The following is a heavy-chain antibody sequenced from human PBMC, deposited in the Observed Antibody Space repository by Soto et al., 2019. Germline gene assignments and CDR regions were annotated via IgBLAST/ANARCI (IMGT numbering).Heavy chain of an antibody. J-gene: IGHJ4*02. CDR2: ISSSSSYI. Sequence: PGESLKISCAASGFTFSSYSMNWVRQAPGKGLEWVSSISSSSSYIYYADSVKGRFTISRDNAKNSLYLQMNSLRAEDTAVYYCARDYYDSSGYFNYWGQGTLVTVS. V-gene: IGHV3-21*01. CDR1: GFTFSSYS. D-gene: IGHD3-22*01. CDR3: ARDYYDSSGYFNY.